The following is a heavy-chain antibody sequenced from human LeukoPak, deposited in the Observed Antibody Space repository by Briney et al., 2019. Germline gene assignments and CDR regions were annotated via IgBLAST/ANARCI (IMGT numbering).Heavy chain of an antibody. V-gene: IGHV4-34*01. CDR3: ARVSPAGITFGGPTIY. CDR2: INHSGST. CDR1: GGSFSGYY. Sequence: PSETLSLTCAVYGGSFSGYYWSWIRQPPGKGLEWIGEINHSGSTNYNPSLKSRVTISVDTSKNQFSLKLSSVTAADTAVYYCARVSPAGITFGGPTIYWGQGTLVTVSS. D-gene: IGHD3-16*01. J-gene: IGHJ4*02.